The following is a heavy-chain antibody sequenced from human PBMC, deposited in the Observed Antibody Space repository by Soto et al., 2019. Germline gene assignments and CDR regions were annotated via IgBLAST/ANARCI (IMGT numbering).Heavy chain of an antibody. V-gene: IGHV4-59*08. CDR3: ARSPLGIAAAGYNWFDP. D-gene: IGHD6-13*01. J-gene: IGHJ5*02. CDR2: IYYSGST. CDR1: GGSISSYY. Sequence: SETLSLTCTVSGGSISSYYWSWIRQPPGKGLEWIGYIYYSGSTNYNPSLKSRVTISVDTSKNQFSLKLSSVTAAYTAVYYCARSPLGIAAAGYNWFDPWGQGTLVTVSS.